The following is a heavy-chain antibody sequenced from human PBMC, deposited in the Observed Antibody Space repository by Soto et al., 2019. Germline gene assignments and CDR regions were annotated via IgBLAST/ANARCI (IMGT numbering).Heavy chain of an antibody. CDR2: ISYDGSNK. Sequence: PGGSLRLSCAASGFTLSSYAMHWVRQAPGKGLEWVAVISYDGSNKYYADSVKGRFTISRDNSKNTLYLQMNSLRAEDTAVYYCARAVRYSSGWLYYYYYGMDVWGQGTTATVSS. V-gene: IGHV3-30-3*01. CDR1: GFTLSSYA. D-gene: IGHD6-19*01. CDR3: ARAVRYSSGWLYYYYYGMDV. J-gene: IGHJ6*02.